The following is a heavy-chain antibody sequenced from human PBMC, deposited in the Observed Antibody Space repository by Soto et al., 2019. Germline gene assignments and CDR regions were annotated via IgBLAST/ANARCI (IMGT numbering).Heavy chain of an antibody. D-gene: IGHD3-3*01. CDR3: ARLTLGDFWYYYYYGMDV. CDR1: GGSVGSGSYY. J-gene: IGHJ6*02. V-gene: IGHV4-61*01. CDR2: IYYSGST. Sequence: SETLSLTCTVSGGSVGSGSYYWSWIRQPPGKGLEWIGYIYYSGSTNYNPSLKSRVTISVDTSKNQFSLKLSSVTAADTAVYYCARLTLGDFWYYYYYGMDVWGQGTTVTVSS.